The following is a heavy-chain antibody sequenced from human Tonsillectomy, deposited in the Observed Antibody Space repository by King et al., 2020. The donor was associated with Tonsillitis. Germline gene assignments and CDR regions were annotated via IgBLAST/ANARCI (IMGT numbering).Heavy chain of an antibody. CDR2: IIPILGIA. D-gene: IGHD3-22*01. CDR3: ATQTGNYYVSSGPGAFDI. Sequence: QLVQSGAEVKKPGSSVKVSCKASGGTFSSYAISWVRQAPGQGLEWMGRIIPILGIANYAQKFQGRVTITADKSTSTAYMELSSLRSEDTAVYYCATQTGNYYVSSGPGAFDIWGQGTMVTVSS. V-gene: IGHV1-69*09. CDR1: GGTFSSYA. J-gene: IGHJ3*02.